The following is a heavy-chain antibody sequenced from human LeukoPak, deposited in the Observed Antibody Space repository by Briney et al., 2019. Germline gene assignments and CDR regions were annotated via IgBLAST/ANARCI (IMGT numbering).Heavy chain of an antibody. CDR3: AATGKTRFFDY. D-gene: IGHD1-1*01. Sequence: ASVKVSCKASGYTFTGYYMHWVRQAPGQGLEWMGWINPNSGATNYAQKFQGRVTMTRDTSISTAYMELSRLRSDDTAVYYCAATGKTRFFDYWGQGTLVPVSS. J-gene: IGHJ4*02. V-gene: IGHV1-2*02. CDR2: INPNSGAT. CDR1: GYTFTGYY.